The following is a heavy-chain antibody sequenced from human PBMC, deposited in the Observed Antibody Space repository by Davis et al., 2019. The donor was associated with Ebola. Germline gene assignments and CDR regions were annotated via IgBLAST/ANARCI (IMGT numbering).Heavy chain of an antibody. CDR2: ISGNGFST. CDR1: GFTFSSNA. D-gene: IGHD3-3*01. CDR3: AKDDSITIFGPPRGYFDY. V-gene: IGHV3-23*01. Sequence: PGGSLRLSCADSGFTFSSNAMSWVRQAPGKGLEWVSVISGNGFSTYYADSVKGRFTISRDNSKNMMYLQMNSLRAEDTAVYYCAKDDSITIFGPPRGYFDYWGQGTLVTVSS. J-gene: IGHJ4*02.